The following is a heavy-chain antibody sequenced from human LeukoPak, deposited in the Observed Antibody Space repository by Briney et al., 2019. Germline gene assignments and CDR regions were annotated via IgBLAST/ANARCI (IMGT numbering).Heavy chain of an antibody. Sequence: SETLSLTCTGSGGFVSSGSYYWTWIRQPPGKGLEWIGYISYSGSTNYNPSLKSRVTISVDTSKNQFSLNLSSVTAADTAVYYCARRGSGGRSLDIWGQGTMVTVSS. V-gene: IGHV4-61*01. J-gene: IGHJ3*02. CDR2: ISYSGST. CDR3: ARRGSGGRSLDI. D-gene: IGHD2-15*01. CDR1: GGFVSSGSYY.